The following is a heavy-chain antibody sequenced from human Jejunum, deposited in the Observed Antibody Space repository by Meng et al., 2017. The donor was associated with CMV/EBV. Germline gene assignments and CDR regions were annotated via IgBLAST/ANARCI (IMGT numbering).Heavy chain of an antibody. CDR2: MNSDGSTT. J-gene: IGHJ4*01. D-gene: IGHD2-2*01. CDR1: GFTFSTYW. Sequence: EVQLVESGGGLFQPGGSLRLSWAASGFTFSTYWMHWVRQGPGEGLVWVSRMNSDGSTTDYADSVKGRFTISRDNAKNTLYLQMNSLRVDDTAVYYCATAGQYRLDNWGHGTLVTVSS. V-gene: IGHV3-74*01. CDR3: ATAGQYRLDN.